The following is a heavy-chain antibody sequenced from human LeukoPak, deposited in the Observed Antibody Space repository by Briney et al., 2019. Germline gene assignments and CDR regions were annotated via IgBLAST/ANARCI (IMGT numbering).Heavy chain of an antibody. D-gene: IGHD3-22*01. Sequence: SETLSLTCTVSGGSLSSTSSYWGWIRQPPGKGLEWIGYMHYSGNTNYNPSLKSRVTISFDTSKNQFSLKLSSVTAADTAVYYCATFDSSGYYLFDYWGQGTLVTVSS. CDR1: GGSLSSTSSY. V-gene: IGHV4-39*01. CDR3: ATFDSSGYYLFDY. CDR2: MHYSGNT. J-gene: IGHJ4*02.